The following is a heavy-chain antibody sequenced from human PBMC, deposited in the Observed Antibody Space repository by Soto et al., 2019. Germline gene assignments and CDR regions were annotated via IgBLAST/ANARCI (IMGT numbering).Heavy chain of an antibody. CDR2: IYSGGST. CDR1: GFTVSSNY. D-gene: IGHD3-22*01. CDR3: ARAHCYHDCIGIRWRGWDFEL. Sequence: EVQLVETGGGLIQPGGSLRLSCAASGFTVSSNYMSWVRQAPGKGLEWVSVIYSGGSTYYADSVKGRFTNFRDNSKNTLHHQMNSLRAEDTAVYYCARAHCYHDCIGIRWRGWDFELWGRGTLVTVPA. V-gene: IGHV3-53*02. J-gene: IGHJ2*01.